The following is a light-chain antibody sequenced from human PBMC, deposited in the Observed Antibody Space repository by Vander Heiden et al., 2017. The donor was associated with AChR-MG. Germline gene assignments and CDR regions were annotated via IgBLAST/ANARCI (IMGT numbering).Light chain of an antibody. CDR1: RLGDKY. J-gene: IGLJ2*01. CDR3: QTWERSAAGL. CDR2: EDI. Sequence: SYELTQPPSVSVSSGQTATITCSGDRLGDKYVCWYQQKPGQSPGWGCEEDIKRPSGIPERCSGSNSGNNDNLTIRGTQAVNDAYYDCQTWERSAAGLFGGGTKLTVL. V-gene: IGLV3-1*01.